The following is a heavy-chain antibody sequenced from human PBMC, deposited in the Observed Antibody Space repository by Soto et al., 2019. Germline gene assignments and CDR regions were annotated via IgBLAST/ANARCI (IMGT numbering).Heavy chain of an antibody. CDR1: GGSTSSDNY. CDR2: IYYSGNT. CDR3: AREGGESSDGLYYFDS. V-gene: IGHV4-30-4*01. Sequence: SETLSLTCTVSGGSTSSDNYWSWIREPPGKGLEWIGHIYYSGNTDYNPSLKSRLAISIDTSKNQFSLKLSSVTAADTAVYFCAREGGESSDGLYYFDSWGQGSLVTVSS. J-gene: IGHJ4*02. D-gene: IGHD3-16*01.